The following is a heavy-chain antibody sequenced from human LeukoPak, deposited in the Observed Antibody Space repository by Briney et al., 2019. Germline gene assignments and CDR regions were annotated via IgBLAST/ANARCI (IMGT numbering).Heavy chain of an antibody. CDR1: GFTFSTYG. Sequence: PGRSLRLSCAASGFTFSTYGMHWVRQAPGKGLEWVAVIWYDGSNKYYADSVRGRFTISRDNFKNTLYLQMNSLRAGDTAVYYCARDLEIGSSSYYFGYWGQGTLVTVSS. D-gene: IGHD3-3*01. J-gene: IGHJ4*02. V-gene: IGHV3-33*01. CDR3: ARDLEIGSSSYYFGY. CDR2: IWYDGSNK.